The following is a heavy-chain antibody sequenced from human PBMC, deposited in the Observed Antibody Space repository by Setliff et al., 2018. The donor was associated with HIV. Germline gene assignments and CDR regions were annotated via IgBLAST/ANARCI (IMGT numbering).Heavy chain of an antibody. J-gene: IGHJ4*02. CDR1: GYTFSSYG. CDR2: ISAYNGNT. D-gene: IGHD3-10*01. Sequence: ASVKVSCKASGYTFSSYGISWVRQAPGQGLEWMGWISAYNGNTNYAQKLQGRVTMTTDTSTSTAYMELRSLRSDDTAVYYCARDGAPYYYGSGRWGGYWGQGTLVTAPQ. CDR3: ARDGAPYYYGSGRWGGY. V-gene: IGHV1-18*01.